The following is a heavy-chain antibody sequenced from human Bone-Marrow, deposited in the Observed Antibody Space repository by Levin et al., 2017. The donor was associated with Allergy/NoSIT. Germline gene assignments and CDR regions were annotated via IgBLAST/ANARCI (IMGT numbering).Heavy chain of an antibody. V-gene: IGHV2-5*02. Sequence: SGPTLVKPTQTLTLTCSFSGFSLRAGGMGVGWIRQPPGKALEWLGFIYWDDDKRYSPSLETSLTITQDNSKNQVVLTMTNMEPVDTATYFCAHSEVDVVATTPWSWGQGILVTVSS. CDR1: GFSLRAGGMG. CDR3: AHSEVDVVATTPWS. J-gene: IGHJ1*01. D-gene: IGHD5-12*01. CDR2: IYWDDDK.